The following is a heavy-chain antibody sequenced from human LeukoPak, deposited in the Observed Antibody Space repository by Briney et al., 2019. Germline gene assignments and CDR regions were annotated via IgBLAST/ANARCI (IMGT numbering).Heavy chain of an antibody. CDR1: GFIFRSYG. Sequence: QTGGSLRLSCVASGFIFRSYGMNWVRQAPGKGLEWVSGIYTNGRTRYADSVNGRFTISRDNSKNTLFLQMHCLRVEDTAVYYCAHLVWEYVGGLDVWGQGTTVTVSS. CDR3: AHLVWEYVGGLDV. CDR2: IYTNGRT. V-gene: IGHV3-23*05. D-gene: IGHD3/OR15-3a*01. J-gene: IGHJ6*02.